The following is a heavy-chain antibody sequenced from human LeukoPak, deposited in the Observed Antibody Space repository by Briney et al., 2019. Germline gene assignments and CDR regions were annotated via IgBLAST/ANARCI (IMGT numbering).Heavy chain of an antibody. Sequence: ASVKVSCKASGGTFSSYAISWVRQAPGQGLEWMGRIIPILGIANYAQKFQGRVTITADKSTSTAYMELSSLRSEDTAVYYCARENLDSGSYYYGMDVWGQGTTVTVSS. CDR2: IIPILGIA. V-gene: IGHV1-69*04. CDR3: ARENLDSGSYYYGMDV. J-gene: IGHJ6*02. D-gene: IGHD1-26*01. CDR1: GGTFSSYA.